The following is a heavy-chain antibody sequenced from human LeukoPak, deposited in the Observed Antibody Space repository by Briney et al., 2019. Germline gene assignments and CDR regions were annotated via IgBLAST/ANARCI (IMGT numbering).Heavy chain of an antibody. Sequence: GGSLRLSCAASGFTFSSYAMHWVRQAPGKGLEWVAVISYDGSNKYYADSVKGRFTISRDNSKNTLYLQMNSLRAEDTALYYCAKVISTGYYYDSWGQGTLVTVSS. V-gene: IGHV3-30-3*01. CDR2: ISYDGSNK. CDR3: AKVISTGYYYDS. D-gene: IGHD3-22*01. J-gene: IGHJ5*01. CDR1: GFTFSSYA.